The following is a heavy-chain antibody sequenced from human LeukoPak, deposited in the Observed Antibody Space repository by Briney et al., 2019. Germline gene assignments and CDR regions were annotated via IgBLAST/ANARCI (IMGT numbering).Heavy chain of an antibody. CDR2: IHYSGSI. Sequence: PSETLSLTCTVSGGSISSYYWSWIRQPPGRGLEWIGYIHYSGSINSNPSLKSRVTISVDTSKNQFSLRLSSVTAADTAVYYYARVGSYAFDIWGQGKMVTVSS. CDR1: GGSISSYY. V-gene: IGHV4-59*01. CDR3: ARVGSYAFDI. J-gene: IGHJ3*02.